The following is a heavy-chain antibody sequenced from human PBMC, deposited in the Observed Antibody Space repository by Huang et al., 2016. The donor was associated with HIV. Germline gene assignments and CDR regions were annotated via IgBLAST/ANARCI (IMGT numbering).Heavy chain of an antibody. CDR3: ARSSSSWSNWFDP. J-gene: IGHJ5*02. V-gene: IGHV1-8*01. Sequence: QVQLVQSGAEVKKPGASVKVSCKASGYTVTSYDINWVRQATGQGIAGMGWMNPNNGNTGYAQTCQGRGTMTRNTSISTAYRELSSLRSEDTAVYYWARSSSSWSNWFDPWGQGTLVTVSS. CDR1: GYTVTSYD. D-gene: IGHD6-13*01. CDR2: MNPNNGNT.